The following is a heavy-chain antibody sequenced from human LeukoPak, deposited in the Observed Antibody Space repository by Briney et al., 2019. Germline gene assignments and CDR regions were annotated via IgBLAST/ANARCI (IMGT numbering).Heavy chain of an antibody. CDR2: ISGSGGST. CDR1: GFTFSSYA. J-gene: IGHJ6*02. Sequence: GSLRLSCAASGFTFSSYAMRWVRQAPGKRLEWVSAISGSGGSTYYADSVKGRFTISRDNSKNTLYLQMNSLRAEDTAVYYCAKSPMVRGVTRDYYYGMDVWGQGTTVTVSS. V-gene: IGHV3-23*01. CDR3: AKSPMVRGVTRDYYYGMDV. D-gene: IGHD3-10*01.